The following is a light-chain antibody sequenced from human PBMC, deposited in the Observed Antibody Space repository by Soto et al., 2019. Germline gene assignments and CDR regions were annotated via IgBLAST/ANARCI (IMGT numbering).Light chain of an antibody. Sequence: DIQMTQSPSSLSASVGDRVTITCRASQSIGNYFNWYQQKPGKAPKLLVYDASTLQSGVASRFSGSGSGTEFTLIISGLQPDDSATYYCQQYTNTNNPWMFGQGTKVDIK. CDR1: QSIGNY. J-gene: IGKJ1*01. CDR3: QQYTNTNNPWM. V-gene: IGKV1-39*01. CDR2: DAS.